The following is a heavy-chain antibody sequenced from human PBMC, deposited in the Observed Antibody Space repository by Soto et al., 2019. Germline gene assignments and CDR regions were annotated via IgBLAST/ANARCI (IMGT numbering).Heavy chain of an antibody. Sequence: NLSLTCTVSGGSISSGDYYWSWIRQPPGKGLEWIGYIFYSGNTYYNPSLKSRITISIDTSKNQFSLSLTSVTAADTAVYFCARDATIFDTDGYYYYFDYWGQGTPVTVSS. D-gene: IGHD3-3*01. V-gene: IGHV4-30-4*01. J-gene: IGHJ4*02. CDR1: GGSISSGDYY. CDR3: ARDATIFDTDGYYYYFDY. CDR2: IFYSGNT.